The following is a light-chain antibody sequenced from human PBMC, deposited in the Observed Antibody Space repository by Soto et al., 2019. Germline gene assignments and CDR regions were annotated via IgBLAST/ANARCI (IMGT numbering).Light chain of an antibody. CDR2: SNN. Sequence: QSVLTQPPSASETPGQRVTISCSGSSSNIGGNTVNWYQQLPGTAPKLLIYSNNQRPSGVPDRFSGSKSGTSASLAISGLQSEDEADYYCAAWDDSLNGYVFGNGTKLTVL. CDR1: SSNIGGNT. V-gene: IGLV1-44*01. J-gene: IGLJ1*01. CDR3: AAWDDSLNGYV.